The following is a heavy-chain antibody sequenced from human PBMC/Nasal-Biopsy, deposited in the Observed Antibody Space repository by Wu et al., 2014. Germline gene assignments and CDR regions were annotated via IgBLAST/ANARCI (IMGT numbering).Heavy chain of an antibody. V-gene: IGHV3-23*02. Sequence: LRLSCAVSGFTFSKSAMNWVRQAPGKGLEWVSGISGSGGSEYYGESVKGRFIISRDNSKSTLYLQMNSLRVEDTAVYYCAIDLYGFVDKGFEEDYWGQGTLVTVSS. CDR3: AIDLYGFVDKGFEEDY. J-gene: IGHJ4*02. CDR1: GFTFSKSA. CDR2: ISGSGGSE. D-gene: IGHD3-10*01.